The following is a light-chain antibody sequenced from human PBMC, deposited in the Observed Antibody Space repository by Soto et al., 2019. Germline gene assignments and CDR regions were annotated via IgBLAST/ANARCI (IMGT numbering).Light chain of an antibody. CDR3: SSYTSSSVVV. Sequence: QFVLTQPASVSGSPRQSITISCTGTSSDVGGYNDVSWYQQHPGKAPTPMIYEVSNRPSGVSNRFSGSKSGNTASLTISGLQAEDEADYYCSSYTSSSVVVFGGGTKLTVL. J-gene: IGLJ2*01. CDR1: SSDVGGYND. CDR2: EVS. V-gene: IGLV2-14*01.